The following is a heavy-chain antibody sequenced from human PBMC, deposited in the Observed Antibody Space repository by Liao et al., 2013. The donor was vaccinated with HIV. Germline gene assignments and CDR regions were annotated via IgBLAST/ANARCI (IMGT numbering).Heavy chain of an antibody. CDR2: IYTSGST. D-gene: IGHD5-18*01. CDR3: ARDKVQYGYVKNYYFYYMDV. Sequence: QVQLQESGPGLVKPSQTLSLTCTVSGGSISGGSYYWSWIRQPAGKGLEWIGRIYTSGSTNYNPSLKSRVTISLHTSKNQFSLKLSSVTAADTAVYYCARDKVQYGYVKNYYFYYMDVWGKGTTVTVSS. CDR1: GGSISGGSYY. J-gene: IGHJ6*03. V-gene: IGHV4-61*02.